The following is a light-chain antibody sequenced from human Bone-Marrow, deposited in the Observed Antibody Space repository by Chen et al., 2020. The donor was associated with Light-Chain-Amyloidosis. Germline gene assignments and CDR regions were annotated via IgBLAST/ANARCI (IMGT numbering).Light chain of an antibody. J-gene: IGLJ3*02. CDR3: QVWDRSSDRPV. V-gene: IGLV3-21*02. Sequence: SYVLTPPSSVSVAPGQTATIACGGNNIASTSVHWYQKTPGQAPLLVGYDDSDRPAGIPEPLSGSNSGNTATLTISRDEAGDEADYYCQVWDRSSDRPVFGGGTKLTVL. CDR1: NIASTS. CDR2: DDS.